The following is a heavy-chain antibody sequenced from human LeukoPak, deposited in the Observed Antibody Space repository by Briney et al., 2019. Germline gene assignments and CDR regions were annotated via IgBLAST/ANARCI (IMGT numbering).Heavy chain of an antibody. CDR3: ARVDGRDSSSWSYYFDY. J-gene: IGHJ4*02. CDR2: ISTYNGNT. V-gene: IGHV1-18*01. D-gene: IGHD6-13*01. CDR1: GYTFISYG. Sequence: GVSVKVSCKASGYTFISYGISWVRQAPGQGLEWMGWISTYNGNTDYAQKLQGRVTMTTDTSTSTVYMELSSLRSEDTAVYYCARVDGRDSSSWSYYFDYWGQGTLVTVSS.